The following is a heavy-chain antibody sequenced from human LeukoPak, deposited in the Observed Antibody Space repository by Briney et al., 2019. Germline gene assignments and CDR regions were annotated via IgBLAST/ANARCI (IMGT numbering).Heavy chain of an antibody. V-gene: IGHV5-51*01. Sequence: GEFLKISSKGSGYSFTSYWIGLVRPMPGKGLGLMGIIPPGDAETRYGQYFQGQVTISADESISTAYLQWSSLKAADTAMYYCARLTHSGSYYYYFYMDVWGKGTTVTVSS. CDR1: GYSFTSYW. D-gene: IGHD1-26*01. CDR2: IPPGDAET. J-gene: IGHJ6*03. CDR3: ARLTHSGSYYYYFYMDV.